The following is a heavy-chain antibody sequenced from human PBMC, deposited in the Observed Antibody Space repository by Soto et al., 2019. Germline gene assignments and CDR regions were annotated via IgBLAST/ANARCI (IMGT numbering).Heavy chain of an antibody. V-gene: IGHV3-33*01. CDR2: IWYDGSNK. Sequence: QVQLVESGGGVVQPGRSLRLSCAASGFTFSSYGMHWVRQAPGKGLEWVAVIWYDGSNKYYADSVKGRFTISRDNSRNTLYLQMNSLRAEDTAVYYGARAHTAMVNTGWFDPWGKGPLVTVSS. CDR1: GFTFSSYG. J-gene: IGHJ5*02. D-gene: IGHD5-18*01. CDR3: ARAHTAMVNTGWFDP.